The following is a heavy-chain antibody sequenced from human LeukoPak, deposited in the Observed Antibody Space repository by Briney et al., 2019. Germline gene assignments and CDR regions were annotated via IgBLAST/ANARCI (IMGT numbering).Heavy chain of an antibody. CDR3: ARGLYDFWSGYYTPGNYYYYYYMDV. D-gene: IGHD3-3*01. V-gene: IGHV4-59*01. J-gene: IGHJ6*03. CDR1: GGSISSYY. CDR2: IYYSGST. Sequence: SETLSLTCTVSGGSISSYYWSWIRQPPGKGLEWIGYIYYSGSTNYNPPLKSRVTISVDTSKNQFSLKLSSVTAADTAVYYCARGLYDFWSGYYTPGNYYYYYYMDVWGKGTTVTVSS.